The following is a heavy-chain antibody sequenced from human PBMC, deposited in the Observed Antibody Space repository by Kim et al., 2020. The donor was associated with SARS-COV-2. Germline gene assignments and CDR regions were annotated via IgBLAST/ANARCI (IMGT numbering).Heavy chain of an antibody. V-gene: IGHV3-23*01. Sequence: ADSVKGRFTISRDSSKNTLFLQMNSLRAEDTAIYYCAKPVTGSSWYYFDCWGQGTLVTVSS. D-gene: IGHD6-13*01. J-gene: IGHJ4*02. CDR3: AKPVTGSSWYYFDC.